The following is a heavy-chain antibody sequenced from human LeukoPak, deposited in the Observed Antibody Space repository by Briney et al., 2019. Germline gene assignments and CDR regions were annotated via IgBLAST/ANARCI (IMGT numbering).Heavy chain of an antibody. CDR3: ARQRAYGGPEY. CDR1: GGSFSGYY. V-gene: IGHV4-34*01. Sequence: SETLSLTCAVYGGSFSGYYWSWIRQPPGKGLEWIGEINHSGSTNYNPSLKSRVTISVDTPKNQFSLNLTSVTAADTAVYYCARQRAYGGPEYWGQGTLVTVSS. J-gene: IGHJ4*02. CDR2: INHSGST. D-gene: IGHD2-21*01.